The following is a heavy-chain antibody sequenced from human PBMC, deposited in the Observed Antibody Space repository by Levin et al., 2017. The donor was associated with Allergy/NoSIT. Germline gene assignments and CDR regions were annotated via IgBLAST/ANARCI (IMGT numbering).Heavy chain of an antibody. Sequence: SVKVSCKASGGTFSSYTISWVRQAPGQGLEWMGRIIPILGIANYAQKFQGRVTITADKSTSTAYMELSSLRSEDTAVYYCAREGGDWGYYFDYWGQGTLVTVSS. D-gene: IGHD2-21*02. J-gene: IGHJ4*02. V-gene: IGHV1-69*04. CDR2: IIPILGIA. CDR3: AREGGDWGYYFDY. CDR1: GGTFSSYT.